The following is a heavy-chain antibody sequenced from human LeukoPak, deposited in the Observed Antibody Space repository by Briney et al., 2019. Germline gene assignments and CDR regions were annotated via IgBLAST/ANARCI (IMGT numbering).Heavy chain of an antibody. CDR1: GFXFRNYW. J-gene: IGHJ4*02. D-gene: IGHD4-17*01. CDR2: INHDGGDK. V-gene: IGHV3-7*02. CDR3: AITGGPTVTAFDL. Sequence: PGGSLRLSCVASGFXFRNYWISWVRQAPGKGLEWLANINHDGGDKNYVDSVKGRFTISRDNAKSSLYLQMSSLRVEDTAVYYCAITGGPTVTAFDLWGQGILVTVSS.